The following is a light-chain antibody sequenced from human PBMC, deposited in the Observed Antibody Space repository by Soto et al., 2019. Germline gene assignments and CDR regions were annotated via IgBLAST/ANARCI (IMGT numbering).Light chain of an antibody. CDR3: QQYNNWPRT. Sequence: ELVTTQSPATLSVSPGERATLSCRASQSISTNLAWYQQEPGQAPRLLIYGASTRATGIPARFSGSVSGTEFALTISSLQSEDFAVYYCQQYNNWPRTFGQGTKVDIK. V-gene: IGKV3D-15*01. CDR2: GAS. J-gene: IGKJ1*01. CDR1: QSISTN.